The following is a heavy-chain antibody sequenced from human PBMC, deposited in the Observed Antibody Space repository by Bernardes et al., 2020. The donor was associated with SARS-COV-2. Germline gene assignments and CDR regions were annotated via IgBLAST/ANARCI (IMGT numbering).Heavy chain of an antibody. J-gene: IGHJ6*02. CDR3: ARSAGMDV. CDR2: IKRDGSET. Sequence: GGSLRLSCAGPGFDFSDYWMTWVRQAPGMGLEWVANIKRDGSETYYVDSVKGRFTISRDNAKNLVFLQMNSLRAGDTAVFYCARSAGMDVWGQGTMVTVSS. V-gene: IGHV3-7*03. CDR1: GFDFSDYW.